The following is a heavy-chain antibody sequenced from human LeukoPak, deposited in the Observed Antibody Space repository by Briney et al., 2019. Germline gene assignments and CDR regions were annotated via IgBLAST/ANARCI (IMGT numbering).Heavy chain of an antibody. Sequence: SQTLSLTCAISGDSVSSNSAAWNWIWQSPSRGLEWLGRTYYRSKWYNDYAVSVKSRITINPDTSKNRFSLQLNSVTPEDTAVYYCARNLQWLGEGFDYWGQGTLVTVSS. J-gene: IGHJ4*02. CDR1: GDSVSSNSAA. CDR2: TYYRSKWYN. V-gene: IGHV6-1*01. D-gene: IGHD6-19*01. CDR3: ARNLQWLGEGFDY.